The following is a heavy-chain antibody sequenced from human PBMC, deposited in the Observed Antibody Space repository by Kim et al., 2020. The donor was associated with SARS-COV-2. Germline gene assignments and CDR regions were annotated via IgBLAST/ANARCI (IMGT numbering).Heavy chain of an antibody. V-gene: IGHV3-30-3*01. D-gene: IGHD2-15*01. J-gene: IGHJ4*02. CDR3: ARGGDIVVVVAATGFDY. CDR2: ISYDGSNK. CDR1: GFTFSGYA. Sequence: GGSLRLSCAASGFTFSGYAMHWVRQAPGKGLEWVAVISYDGSNKYYADSVKGRFTISRDNSKNTLYLQMNSLRAEDTAVYYCARGGDIVVVVAATGFDYWGQGTLVTVSS.